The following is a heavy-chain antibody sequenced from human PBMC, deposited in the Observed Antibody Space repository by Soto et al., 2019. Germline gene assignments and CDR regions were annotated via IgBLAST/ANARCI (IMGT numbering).Heavy chain of an antibody. J-gene: IGHJ5*02. CDR1: GGSISSGANY. V-gene: IGHV4-31*03. CDR3: ARVLCSSTTCYLPDWFDP. D-gene: IGHD2-2*01. CDR2: IYYSGSA. Sequence: SETLSLTCTVSGGSISSGANYWSWVRQGPGKGLEWIGNIYYSGSAYYNPSLKSRLTMAVDTSKNSVALKLTSVTAADTAVYYCARVLCSSTTCYLPDWFDPWGQGTPVTVSS.